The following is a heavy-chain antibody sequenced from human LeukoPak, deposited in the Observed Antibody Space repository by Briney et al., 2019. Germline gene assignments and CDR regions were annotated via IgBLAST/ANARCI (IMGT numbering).Heavy chain of an antibody. D-gene: IGHD5-12*01. CDR3: ARGYSGYDAPQVKYYYYYYMDV. V-gene: IGHV1-2*02. Sequence: GASVKVSCKASGYTFTGYYMHWVRQAPGQGLEWMGWINPNSGGTNYAQKFQGRVTMTRDTSISTAYMELSRLRSDDTAVYYCARGYSGYDAPQVKYYYYYYMDVWGKGTTVTVSS. J-gene: IGHJ6*03. CDR1: GYTFTGYY. CDR2: INPNSGGT.